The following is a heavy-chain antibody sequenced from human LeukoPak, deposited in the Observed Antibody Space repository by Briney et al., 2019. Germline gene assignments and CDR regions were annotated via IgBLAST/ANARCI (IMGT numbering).Heavy chain of an antibody. CDR3: AKERGIQLWFYFDY. CDR1: GFTLSSYA. Sequence: GGSLRLSCAASGFTLSSYAMSWVRQAPGKGLGWVSGIGASGGATYYADSVKGRFTISRDNSKNTLYLQMNSLRAEDTALYYCAKERGIQLWFYFDYWGQGTLVTVSS. D-gene: IGHD5-18*01. CDR2: IGASGGAT. J-gene: IGHJ4*02. V-gene: IGHV3-23*01.